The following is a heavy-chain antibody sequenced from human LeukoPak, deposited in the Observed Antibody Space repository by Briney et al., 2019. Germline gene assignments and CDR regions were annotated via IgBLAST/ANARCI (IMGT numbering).Heavy chain of an antibody. CDR3: ARSYRGGYSP. D-gene: IGHD1-26*01. CDR2: INHSGST. V-gene: IGHV4-34*01. Sequence: PSETLSLTCAVYGGSFSGYYWSWIRQPPGKGLEWIGEINHSGSTNNNPSLKSRVTISVDTSKNQYSLKLSSVTAADTAVYYCARSYRGGYSPWGQGTLVTVSS. J-gene: IGHJ5*02. CDR1: GGSFSGYY.